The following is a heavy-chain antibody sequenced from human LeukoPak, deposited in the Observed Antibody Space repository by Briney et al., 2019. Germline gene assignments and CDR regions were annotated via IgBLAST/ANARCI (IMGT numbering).Heavy chain of an antibody. CDR1: GGTFSSYA. V-gene: IGHV1-69*04. CDR3: ARGHYSSSSETYYFDY. J-gene: IGHJ4*02. CDR2: IIPILGIA. Sequence: ASVKVSCKASGGTFSSYAISWVRQAPGQGLEWMGRIIPILGIANYAQKFQGRVTITADKSTSTAYMELSSLRSEDTAVYYCARGHYSSSSETYYFDYWGQGTLVTVSS. D-gene: IGHD6-6*01.